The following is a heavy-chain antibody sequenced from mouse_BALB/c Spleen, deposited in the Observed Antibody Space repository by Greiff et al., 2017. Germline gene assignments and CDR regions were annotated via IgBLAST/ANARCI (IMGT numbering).Heavy chain of an antibody. D-gene: IGHD1-1*01. CDR1: GYTFTSYV. J-gene: IGHJ2*01. V-gene: IGHV1-14*01. Sequence: VQLQQSGPELVKPGASVKMSCKASGYTFTSYVMHWVKQKPGQGLEWIGYINPYNDGTKYNEKFKGKATLTSDKSSSTAYMELSSLTSEDSAVYYCARPDYYGSTIYAMDYWGQGTTLTVSS. CDR3: ARPDYYGSTIYAMDY. CDR2: INPYNDGT.